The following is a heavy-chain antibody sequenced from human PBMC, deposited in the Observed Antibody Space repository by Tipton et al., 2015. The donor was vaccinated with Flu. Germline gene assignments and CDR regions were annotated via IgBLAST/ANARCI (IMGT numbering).Heavy chain of an antibody. CDR1: GFTFSSYG. CDR3: SRGGAVAGYGDN. Sequence: SLRLSCAASGFTFSSYGMHWVRQAPGKGLELVAGIRGDGGRWVAPVSGGGGAPFFADSVKGRFTISRDNAKNSMYLQMISLRVEDTAVYYCSRGGAVAGYGDNWGQGTLVTVSS. D-gene: IGHD6-19*01. CDR2: VSGGGGAP. V-gene: IGHV3-21*01. J-gene: IGHJ4*02.